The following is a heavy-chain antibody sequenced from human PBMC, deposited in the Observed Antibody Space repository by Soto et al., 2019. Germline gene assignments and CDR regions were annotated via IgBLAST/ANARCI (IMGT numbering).Heavy chain of an antibody. CDR3: AKGTAASYYYYGMDV. CDR1: GFTFSSYA. V-gene: IGHV3-23*01. J-gene: IGHJ6*02. CDR2: ISGSGGST. Sequence: EVQLLESGGGLVQPGGSLTLSCAASGFTFSSYAMSWVRQAPGKGLEWVSAISGSGGSTYYADSVKGRFTISRDNSKNTLYLQMNSLRAEDTAVYYCAKGTAASYYYYGMDVWGQGTTVTVSS. D-gene: IGHD6-13*01.